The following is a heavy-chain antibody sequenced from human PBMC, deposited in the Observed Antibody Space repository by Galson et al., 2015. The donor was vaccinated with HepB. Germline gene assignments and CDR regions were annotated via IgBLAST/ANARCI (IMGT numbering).Heavy chain of an antibody. CDR1: GFTFSSYG. V-gene: IGHV3-33*01. CDR3: AREGRVRGPRGFDY. D-gene: IGHD3-10*01. CDR2: IWYDGSNK. J-gene: IGHJ4*02. Sequence: SLRLSCAASGFTFSSYGMRWVRQAPGKGLEWVAVIWYDGSNKYYADSVKGRFTISRNNSKNTLYLQMNSLRAEDTAVYYCAREGRVRGPRGFDYWGQGTLVTVSS.